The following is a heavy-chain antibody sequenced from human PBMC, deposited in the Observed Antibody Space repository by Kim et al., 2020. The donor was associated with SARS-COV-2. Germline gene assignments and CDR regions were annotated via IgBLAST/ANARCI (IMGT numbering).Heavy chain of an antibody. CDR3: ARGRPMIMTGYYRLLDY. CDR1: GGSLNVYY. D-gene: IGHD3-9*01. J-gene: IGHJ4*02. CDR2: ISHSGNI. V-gene: IGHV4-34*01. Sequence: SETLSLTCDVYGGSLNVYYWSWIRQSPGKGLEWIGEISHSGNINYIPALKSRVTISVDSFQNHLSLSLRLTSVTAEDTGVYYCARGRPMIMTGYYRLLDYWGQGILVTVSS.